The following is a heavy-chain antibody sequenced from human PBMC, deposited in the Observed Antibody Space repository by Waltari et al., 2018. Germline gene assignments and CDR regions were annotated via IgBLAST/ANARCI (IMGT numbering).Heavy chain of an antibody. CDR3: AREVPSSIPLIDP. D-gene: IGHD6-13*01. J-gene: IGHJ5*02. Sequence: ISSSSYYWGWIRQPPGKGLEWIGSIYYSGSTYYNPSLKSRVTISVDTSKNQFSLKLSSVTAADTAVYYCAREVPSSIPLIDPWGQGTLVTVSS. CDR1: ISSSSYY. CDR2: IYYSGST. V-gene: IGHV4-39*07.